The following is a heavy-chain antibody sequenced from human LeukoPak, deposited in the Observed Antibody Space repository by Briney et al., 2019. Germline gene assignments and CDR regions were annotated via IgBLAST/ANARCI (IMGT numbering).Heavy chain of an antibody. Sequence: GESLKISCRVSGYSFTSYWIGWVRQMPGKGLEWMGIIYPGDSDTIYSPYFQGQVTISADKSISTAYLQWSSLKASDTAMYYCARRYCSSSSCFGGDAFDIWGQGTMVTVSS. CDR2: IYPGDSDT. CDR3: ARRYCSSSSCFGGDAFDI. J-gene: IGHJ3*02. CDR1: GYSFTSYW. V-gene: IGHV5-51*01. D-gene: IGHD2-2*01.